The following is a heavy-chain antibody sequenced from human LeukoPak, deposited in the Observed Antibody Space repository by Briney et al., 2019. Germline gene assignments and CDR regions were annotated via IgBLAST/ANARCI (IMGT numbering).Heavy chain of an antibody. Sequence: SETLSLTRTVSGGSISSSSYYWGWIRQPPGKGLEWIGSIYYSGSTYYNPSLKSRVTISVDTSKNQFSLKLSSVTAADTAVYYCARLREWLLYRYYFDYWGQGTLVTVSS. V-gene: IGHV4-39*01. J-gene: IGHJ4*02. CDR3: ARLREWLLYRYYFDY. CDR2: IYYSGST. D-gene: IGHD3-3*01. CDR1: GGSISSSSYY.